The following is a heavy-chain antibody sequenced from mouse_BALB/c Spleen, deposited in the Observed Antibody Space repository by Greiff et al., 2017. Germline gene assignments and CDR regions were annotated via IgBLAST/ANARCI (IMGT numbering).Heavy chain of an antibody. CDR1: GYSFTGYY. Sequence: LVKTGASVKISCKASGYSFTGYYMHWVKQSHGKSLEWIGYISCYNGATSYNQKFKGKATFTVDTSSSTAYMQFNSLTSEDSAVYYCARGTTVVALYYAMDYWGQGTSVTVSA. V-gene: IGHV1S34*01. CDR2: ISCYNGAT. J-gene: IGHJ4*01. CDR3: ARGTTVVALYYAMDY. D-gene: IGHD1-1*01.